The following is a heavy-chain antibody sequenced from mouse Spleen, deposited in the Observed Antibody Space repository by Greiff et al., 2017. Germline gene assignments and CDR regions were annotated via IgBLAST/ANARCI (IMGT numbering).Heavy chain of an antibody. V-gene: IGHV1-69*01. CDR3: ARGGDDWFAY. J-gene: IGHJ3*01. CDR2: IDTSDSYT. CDR1: GYTFTDYW. D-gene: IGHD3-3*01. Sequence: QVQLKQPGAELVMPGASVKMSCKASGYTFTDYWMHWVKQRPGQGLEWIGAIDTSDSYTSYNQKFKGKATLTVDESSSTAYMQLSSLTSEDSAVYYCARGGDDWFAYWGQGTLVTVSA.